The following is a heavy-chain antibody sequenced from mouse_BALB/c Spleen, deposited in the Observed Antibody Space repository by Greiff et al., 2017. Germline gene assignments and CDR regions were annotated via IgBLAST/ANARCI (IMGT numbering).Heavy chain of an antibody. Sequence: QVQLQQSGPGLVAPSQSLSITCTASGFSLTDYGVSWIRQPPRKGLEWLGVIWGGGSTYYNSALKSRLIISKDNSKSQVFLIMSSLPTDDTAMYYCARPGDDYGGFAYWGQGTLVTVSA. CDR3: ARPGDDYGGFAY. V-gene: IGHV2-6-5*01. J-gene: IGHJ3*01. CDR2: IWGGGST. D-gene: IGHD2-4*01. CDR1: GFSLTDYG.